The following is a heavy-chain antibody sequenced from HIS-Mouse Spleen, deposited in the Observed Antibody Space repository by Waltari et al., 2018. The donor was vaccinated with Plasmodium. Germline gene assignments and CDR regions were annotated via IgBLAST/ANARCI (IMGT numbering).Heavy chain of an antibody. Sequence: EVQLVESGGGLVQPGGSLRLSCPAFGFTFRSYWRRWVRQAPGQGLEWVANIKQDGSEKYYVDSVKGRFTISRDNAKNSLYLQMNSLRAEDTAVYYCASSWYWYFDLWGRGTLVTVSS. D-gene: IGHD6-13*01. CDR2: IKQDGSEK. CDR3: ASSWYWYFDL. CDR1: GFTFRSYW. J-gene: IGHJ2*01. V-gene: IGHV3-7*01.